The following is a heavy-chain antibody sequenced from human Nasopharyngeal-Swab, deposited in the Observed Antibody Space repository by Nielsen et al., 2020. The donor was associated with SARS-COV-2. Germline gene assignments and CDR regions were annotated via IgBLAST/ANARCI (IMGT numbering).Heavy chain of an antibody. Sequence: ASVTVSCKASGYTLTNYGISWVRQAPAQGREWMGWISAFNGYTNYAQKFQGTVTMTTDTATSTADMEFRSLGSDDTAVYYCARGDTGSYSDHWGQGTLVTVSS. D-gene: IGHD1-26*01. CDR2: ISAFNGYT. CDR3: ARGDTGSYSDH. CDR1: GYTLTNYG. V-gene: IGHV1-18*01. J-gene: IGHJ4*02.